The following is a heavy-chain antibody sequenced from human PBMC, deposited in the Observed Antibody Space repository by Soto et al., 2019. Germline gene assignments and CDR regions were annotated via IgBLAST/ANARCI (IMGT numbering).Heavy chain of an antibody. J-gene: IGHJ5*02. D-gene: IGHD7-27*01. CDR3: ARVPGP. V-gene: IGHV4-30-2*01. CDR2: IYHSGST. Sequence: SETLCLTCAVAGGSISSGGYSWSWIRQPPGKGLEWIGYIYHSGSTYYNPSLKSRVTISVDRSKNQFSLKLSSVTAADAAVYYCARVPGPWGQGTLVTVSS. CDR1: GGSISSGGYS.